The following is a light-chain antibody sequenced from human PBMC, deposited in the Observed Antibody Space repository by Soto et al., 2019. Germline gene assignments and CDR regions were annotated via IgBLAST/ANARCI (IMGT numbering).Light chain of an antibody. J-gene: IGKJ5*01. CDR3: QHYDNSPVT. Sequence: EIVLTHSPGTLSLFPWERATLSCRASQSVSSSYLAWYQQKPGQAPRLLIFGASSRATGIPDRFSGSGSGTDFSLTISRLEPEDFAVYYCQHYDNSPVTFGQGTRLEIK. CDR2: GAS. V-gene: IGKV3-20*01. CDR1: QSVSSSY.